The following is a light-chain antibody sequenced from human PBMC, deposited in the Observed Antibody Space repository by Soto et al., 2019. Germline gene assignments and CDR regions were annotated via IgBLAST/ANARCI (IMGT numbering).Light chain of an antibody. J-gene: IGKJ1*01. CDR2: WGS. Sequence: DIVMTQSPLSLPVTPGAPASISCRSSQSLLHSDGYTYLDWYLQKPGQSPQLLIYWGSNRASGFPDGVTGSGSGTDFTLKIISVENEDFGVYSCMQGLQPSPTFGLGNKVQI. V-gene: IGKV2-28*01. CDR1: QSLLHSDGYTY. CDR3: MQGLQPSPT.